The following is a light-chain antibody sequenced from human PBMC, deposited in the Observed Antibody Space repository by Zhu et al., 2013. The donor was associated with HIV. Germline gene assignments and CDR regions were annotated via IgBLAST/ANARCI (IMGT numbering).Light chain of an antibody. CDR2: VDN. V-gene: IGLV6-57*01. CDR1: SGSIASNY. CDR3: QSYDNVNRVV. Sequence: NFMLAQPHSVSQSPGKTVVISCTRSSGSIASNYVQWYQQRPGSSPTTVIFVDNRRPSGVPDRFSGSIDTSSNSASLTISGLKPEDEADYYCQSYDNVNRVVFGGGTRLTVL. J-gene: IGLJ2*01.